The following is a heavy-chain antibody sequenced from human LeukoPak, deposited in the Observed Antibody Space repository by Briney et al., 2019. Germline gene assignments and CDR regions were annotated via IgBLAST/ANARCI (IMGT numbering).Heavy chain of an antibody. CDR3: ARDLRDYEILTGYYIS. CDR2: ISSSSSYI. Sequence: GGSLRLSCAASGFTFSSYSMNWVRQAPGKGLEWVSSISSSSSYIYYADSVKGRFTISRDNAKNSLYLQMNSLRAEDTAVYYCARDLRDYEILTGYYISWGQGTLVTVSS. D-gene: IGHD3-9*01. CDR1: GFTFSSYS. J-gene: IGHJ5*02. V-gene: IGHV3-21*04.